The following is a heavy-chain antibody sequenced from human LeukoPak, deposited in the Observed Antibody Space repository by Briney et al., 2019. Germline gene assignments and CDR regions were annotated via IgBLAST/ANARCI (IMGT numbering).Heavy chain of an antibody. J-gene: IGHJ4*02. Sequence: GRSLRLSCAASGFTFSSYGMHWVRQAPGKGLEWVAVIWYDGSNKYYADSVKGRFTISRDNSKNTLYLQMNSLRAEDTAVYYCASIVAAGKGYFDYWGQGTLVTVSS. CDR3: ASIVAAGKGYFDY. V-gene: IGHV3-33*01. CDR2: IWYDGSNK. CDR1: GFTFSSYG. D-gene: IGHD6-13*01.